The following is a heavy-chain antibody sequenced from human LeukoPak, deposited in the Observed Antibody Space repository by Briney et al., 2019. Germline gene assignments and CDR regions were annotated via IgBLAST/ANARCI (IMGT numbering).Heavy chain of an antibody. Sequence: GGSLRLSCAASGFTFSSYAMSWVRQAPGKGLEWVSAISGSGGSTYYADSVKGRFTISRDNSKNTLYLQMSSLRAEDTAVYYCAKDAMAYSSGWYNLFDYWGQGTLVTVSS. CDR3: AKDAMAYSSGWYNLFDY. CDR2: ISGSGGST. V-gene: IGHV3-23*01. D-gene: IGHD6-19*01. J-gene: IGHJ4*02. CDR1: GFTFSSYA.